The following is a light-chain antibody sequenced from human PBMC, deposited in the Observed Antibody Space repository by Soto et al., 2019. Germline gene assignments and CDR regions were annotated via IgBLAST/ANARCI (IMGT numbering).Light chain of an antibody. Sequence: QSALTQPASVSGSPGQSITISCTGTNSDVGGYNYVSWYQQRPGKAPKLIISEVSARPSGVSNRFSGSKSGNTASPTISGLQAEDAADYFCSSYTSRSTLVFGVGTKLTV. CDR2: EVS. J-gene: IGLJ3*02. V-gene: IGLV2-14*01. CDR3: SSYTSRSTLV. CDR1: NSDVGGYNY.